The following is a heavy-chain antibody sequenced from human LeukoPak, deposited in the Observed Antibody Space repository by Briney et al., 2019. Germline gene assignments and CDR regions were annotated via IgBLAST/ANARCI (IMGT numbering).Heavy chain of an antibody. CDR3: ARGQAGDAIDY. D-gene: IGHD6-19*01. Sequence: PSETLSLTCTVSGGSISSYYWSWIRQPPGKGLEWIGYIYYSGSTNYNPSLKSRVTISVDTSKNQFSLKLSSVTAADTAVYYCARGQAGDAIDYWGQGTLVTVSS. CDR1: GGSISSYY. J-gene: IGHJ4*02. CDR2: IYYSGST. V-gene: IGHV4-59*08.